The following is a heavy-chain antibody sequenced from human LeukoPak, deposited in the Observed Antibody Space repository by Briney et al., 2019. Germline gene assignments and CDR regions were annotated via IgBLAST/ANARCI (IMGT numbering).Heavy chain of an antibody. CDR3: ARLPSPAVL. CDR1: GGSISSSSSYF. Sequence: PSETLSLTCTVSGGSISSSSSYFWGWIRQPPGKGLDWIGNMYYSGNTYYNPSLRSRVTISVDTSKSQFSLKLSSVTAADTAVYYCARLPSPAVLWGQGTLVTVSS. V-gene: IGHV4-39*01. CDR2: MYYSGNT. J-gene: IGHJ4*02. D-gene: IGHD6-19*01.